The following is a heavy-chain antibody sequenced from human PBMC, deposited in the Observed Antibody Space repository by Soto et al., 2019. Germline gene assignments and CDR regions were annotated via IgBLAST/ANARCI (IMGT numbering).Heavy chain of an antibody. V-gene: IGHV4-30-4*01. CDR2: IYYSGST. Sequence: QVQLQASGPGLVKPSQTLSLTCTVSGGSISRGDYYWSWIRQPPGKGLEWIGYIYYSGSTNYNPSLKSRVTISVDTSNKPCSLKLSSVTAADTAVYYCARLSRGNWFDPWVQGTLVTVSS. J-gene: IGHJ5*02. CDR1: GGSISRGDYY. D-gene: IGHD3-16*01. CDR3: ARLSRGNWFDP.